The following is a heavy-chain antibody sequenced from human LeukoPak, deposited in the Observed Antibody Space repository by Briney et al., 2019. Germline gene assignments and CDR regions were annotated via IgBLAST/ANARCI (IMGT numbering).Heavy chain of an antibody. D-gene: IGHD6-13*01. J-gene: IGHJ4*02. CDR3: ATLASGYSSPFDY. V-gene: IGHV3-23*01. CDR2: IGASGEST. Sequence: GGSLRLSPADSGFTPCVATMTSGCQTPGKGLEWVSLIGASGESTYYADSVKGRFTISRDNSKNTLYAEMTSLRAEDTAVYYCATLASGYSSPFDYWGQGTLVTVSS. CDR1: GFTPCVAT.